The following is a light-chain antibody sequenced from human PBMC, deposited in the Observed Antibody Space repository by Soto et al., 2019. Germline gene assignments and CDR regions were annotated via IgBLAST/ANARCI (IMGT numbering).Light chain of an antibody. CDR1: QSISTW. CDR3: LQYNTFART. CDR2: KAS. Sequence: DIQMTQSPSTLSASVGDRVTITCRASQSISTWLAWYQQKPGKTPKVLIYKASTLASGVPTRFSGSGSGTEFTLTISSLQPDDFAIYYCLQYNTFARTFGQGTRVEI. J-gene: IGKJ1*01. V-gene: IGKV1-5*03.